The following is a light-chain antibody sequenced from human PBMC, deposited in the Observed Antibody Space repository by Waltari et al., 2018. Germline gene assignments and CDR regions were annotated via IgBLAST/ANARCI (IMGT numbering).Light chain of an antibody. CDR1: RSDVGGYNF. CDR2: GFS. J-gene: IGLJ3*02. Sequence: QSALTQPASVSGSPGQSITISCTGTRSDVGGYNFVSWPQPHPGKTPKLIFYGFSNRPPGVSNRFSGSKSGNTASLTISGLQAEDEADYYCTSYITTRGDWVFGGGTKLTVL. CDR3: TSYITTRGDWV. V-gene: IGLV2-14*01.